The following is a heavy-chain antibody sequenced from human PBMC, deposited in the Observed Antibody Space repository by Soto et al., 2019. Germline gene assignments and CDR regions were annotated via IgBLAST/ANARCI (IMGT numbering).Heavy chain of an antibody. CDR1: RYTLTELS. CDR3: ATPAYCGGDCYPFFDY. Sequence: ALVKVSCKLCRYTLTELSMHWVRQAPGEGLEWMGSFNPKDGETIYAQKFQGRITMTEDTSLDTAYMELSSLRSEDTAVYYCATPAYCGGDCYPFFDYWGRGTLVTVSS. CDR2: FNPKDGET. D-gene: IGHD2-21*02. J-gene: IGHJ4*02. V-gene: IGHV1-24*01.